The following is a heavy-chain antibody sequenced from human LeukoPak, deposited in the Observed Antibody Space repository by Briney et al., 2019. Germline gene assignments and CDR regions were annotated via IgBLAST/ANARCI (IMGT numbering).Heavy chain of an antibody. CDR2: ISCSSSYI. J-gene: IGHJ4*02. V-gene: IGHV3-21*01. Sequence: GGSLRLPCEASGFNLGSYAMSWVRQAPGKGLEWVSSISCSSSYIYYADSVKGRFTISRDNAKNSLYLQMNKLRAEDRAVYYCARDVLLWFGELSGAFDIWGQGTLVTVSS. CDR3: ARDVLLWFGELSGAFDI. CDR1: GFNLGSYA. D-gene: IGHD3-10*01.